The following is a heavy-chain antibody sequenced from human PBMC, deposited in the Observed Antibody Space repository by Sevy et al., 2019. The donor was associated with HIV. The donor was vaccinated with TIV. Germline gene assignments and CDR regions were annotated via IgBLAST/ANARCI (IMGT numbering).Heavy chain of an antibody. CDR3: ARAMVEAGTYFDY. V-gene: IGHV3-30-3*01. CDR1: GFTFGSYA. J-gene: IGHJ4*02. D-gene: IGHD6-19*01. Sequence: GGSLRLSCAASGFTFGSYAMHWVRQAPGKGLEWVAVISYDGSNKYYADSVKGRFTISRDNSKNTLYLQMNSLRAEDTAVYYCARAMVEAGTYFDYWGQGTLVTVSS. CDR2: ISYDGSNK.